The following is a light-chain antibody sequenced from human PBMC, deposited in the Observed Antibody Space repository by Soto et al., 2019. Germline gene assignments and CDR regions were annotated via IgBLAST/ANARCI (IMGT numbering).Light chain of an antibody. Sequence: DIQMTQSPSTLSASVGDRVTITCRASQSIRSWLAWYQQKPGKAPKLLIYDASSLESGVPSRFSGSGSGTEFTLTISSLQPDDFATYYCQQYNSYPTFGQGTNVEIK. V-gene: IGKV1-5*01. CDR1: QSIRSW. J-gene: IGKJ1*01. CDR3: QQYNSYPT. CDR2: DAS.